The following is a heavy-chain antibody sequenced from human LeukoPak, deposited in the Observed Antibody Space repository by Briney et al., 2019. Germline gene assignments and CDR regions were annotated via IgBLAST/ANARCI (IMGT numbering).Heavy chain of an antibody. V-gene: IGHV3-15*01. D-gene: IGHD3-16*01. CDR3: ATGFMQAFDI. Sequence: GGSLRLSCAASGFIFSSAWMSWVRQAPGKGLEWVGRLRSKTAGGTTEYATPVKGRFIISRDDSINTLYLQMNSLKTDDTGVYFCATGFMQAFDIWGQGTKVTVSS. CDR2: LRSKTAGGTT. J-gene: IGHJ3*02. CDR1: GFIFSSAW.